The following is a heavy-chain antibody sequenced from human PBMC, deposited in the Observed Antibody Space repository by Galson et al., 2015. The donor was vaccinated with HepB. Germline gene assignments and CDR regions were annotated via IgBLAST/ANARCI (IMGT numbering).Heavy chain of an antibody. V-gene: IGHV5-10-1*01. CDR3: ARQSKIVVPDSDQHGMDV. Sequence: QSGAEVKKPGESLRISCKGSGYIFTTYWINWVRQMPGKGLEWMGRIDPSDFYTDYSPSFQGHVSISADKSVNTAFLYWSSLKASDTAIYYCARQSKIVVPDSDQHGMDVWGQGTTVTFSS. D-gene: IGHD3-22*01. CDR2: IDPSDFYT. J-gene: IGHJ6*02. CDR1: GYIFTTYW.